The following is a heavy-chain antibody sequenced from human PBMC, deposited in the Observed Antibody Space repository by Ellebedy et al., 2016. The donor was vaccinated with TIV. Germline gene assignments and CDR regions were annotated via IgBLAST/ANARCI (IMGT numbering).Heavy chain of an antibody. CDR1: GFTFDDYA. V-gene: IGHV3-9*01. D-gene: IGHD6-19*01. CDR3: AKDMGIAVAGIHFDY. J-gene: IGHJ4*02. Sequence: SLKISXAASGFTFDDYAMHWVRQAPGKGLEWVSGISWNSGSIGYADSVKGRFTISRDNAKNSLYLQMNSLRAEDTALYYCAKDMGIAVAGIHFDYWGQGTLVTVSS. CDR2: ISWNSGSI.